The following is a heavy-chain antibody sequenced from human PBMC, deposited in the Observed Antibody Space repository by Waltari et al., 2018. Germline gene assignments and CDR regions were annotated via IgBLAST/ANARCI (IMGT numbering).Heavy chain of an antibody. J-gene: IGHJ4*02. CDR3: ARSNGGLLDD. Sequence: QMQLQESGPGLVRPSETLSLTCTIFGASIRGSNWWTWVRQAPGKGLELSGEFHHSGTTYSNPSLKSRLSLSVEESKKQIYLKLTSVTAADTGTYYCARSNGGLLDDWGQGTLVTVSS. CDR1: GASIRGSNW. CDR2: FHHSGTT. V-gene: IGHV4-4*02. D-gene: IGHD2-8*01.